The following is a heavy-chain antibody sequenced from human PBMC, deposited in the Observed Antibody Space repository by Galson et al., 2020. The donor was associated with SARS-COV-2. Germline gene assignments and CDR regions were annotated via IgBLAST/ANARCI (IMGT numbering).Heavy chain of an antibody. CDR2: MRSEGSNE. CDR3: AKSGVGGSG. V-gene: IGHV3-30*02. Sequence: GGSLRLSCAASGFTFSTYGMHWVRQTPGKGPEWVVFMRSEGSNEYYADSVKGRFTISRDNSKNTLFLQMNSLRPEDTAVYYCAKSGVGGSGWGQGTLVTVSS. D-gene: IGHD3-10*01. CDR1: GFTFSTYG. J-gene: IGHJ4*02.